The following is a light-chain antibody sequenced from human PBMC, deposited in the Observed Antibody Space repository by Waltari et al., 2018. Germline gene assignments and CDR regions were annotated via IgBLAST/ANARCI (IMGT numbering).Light chain of an antibody. CDR2: NVS. J-gene: IGLJ1*01. Sequence: QSALTQPRSVSGSPGQSVTISCTGTSSNVGGYNYVFWYQPRPVKAPKLMIHNVSNRPTGVPDRCSVSKSANTASLTISGLQAEDEADYYCCSYAGGNTYVFGTGTKVTVL. CDR1: SSNVGGYNY. CDR3: CSYAGGNTYV. V-gene: IGLV2-11*01.